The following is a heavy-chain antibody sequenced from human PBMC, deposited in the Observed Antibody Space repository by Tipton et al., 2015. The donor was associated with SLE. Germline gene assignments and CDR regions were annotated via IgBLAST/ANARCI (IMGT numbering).Heavy chain of an antibody. D-gene: IGHD6-6*01. CDR3: AKDYSSLEYYFDF. CDR1: GFTFGSFA. V-gene: IGHV3-30*18. CDR2: ISYDGNKK. J-gene: IGHJ4*02. Sequence: SLRLSCAASGFTFGSFAMHWVRQAPGKGLEWVAVISYDGNKKYYADSVKGRFTISRDNSKNTLYLQMNSLRAEDTAVYYCAKDYSSLEYYFDFWGQGTLVTVSS.